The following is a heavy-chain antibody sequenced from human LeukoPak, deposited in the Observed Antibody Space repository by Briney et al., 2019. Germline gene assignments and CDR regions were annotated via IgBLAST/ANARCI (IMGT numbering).Heavy chain of an antibody. Sequence: PSETLSLTCTVSGGSISSSSYYWGWIRQPPGKGLEWIGRISSSGSTNYNPSLKSRVTISVDTSKNQFSLKLSSVTAADTAVYFCARGPYSYDSSGAFDIWGQGTMVTVPS. D-gene: IGHD3-22*01. V-gene: IGHV4-39*07. J-gene: IGHJ3*02. CDR2: ISSSGST. CDR3: ARGPYSYDSSGAFDI. CDR1: GGSISSSSYY.